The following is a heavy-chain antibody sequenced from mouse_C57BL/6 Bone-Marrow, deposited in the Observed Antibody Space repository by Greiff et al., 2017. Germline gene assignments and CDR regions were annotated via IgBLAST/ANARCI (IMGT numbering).Heavy chain of an antibody. CDR3: ARGWNNFDY. CDR1: GYSITSGYY. V-gene: IGHV3-6*01. J-gene: IGHJ2*01. D-gene: IGHD2-3*01. Sequence: EVKLVESGPGLVKPSQSLSLTCSASGYSITSGYYWNWIRQFQGNKLEWMGYISYDGSTNYNPSLKNRTSLTRDTSTNQSFLKWNSVTAEDTATYYGARGWNNFDYWGQGTTLTVSS. CDR2: ISYDGST.